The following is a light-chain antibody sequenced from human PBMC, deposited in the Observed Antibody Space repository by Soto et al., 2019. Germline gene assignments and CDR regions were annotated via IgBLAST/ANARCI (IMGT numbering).Light chain of an antibody. CDR2: ESS. V-gene: IGKV1-9*01. J-gene: IGKJ1*01. Sequence: IQLTQSPSSLSASVGDRVTITCRASQGISTLLAWYQQKPGKAPKVLIYESSLLQSGVPSRFSGTGSGTEFTLTISSLQADDFATYYCQQYKSFPWTFGQGTKVDIK. CDR1: QGISTL. CDR3: QQYKSFPWT.